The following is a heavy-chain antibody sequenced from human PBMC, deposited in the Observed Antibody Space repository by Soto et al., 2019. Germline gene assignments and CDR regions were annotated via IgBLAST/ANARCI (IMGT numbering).Heavy chain of an antibody. J-gene: IGHJ5*02. V-gene: IGHV3-33*01. CDR1: GFSLSGYG. D-gene: IGHD5-18*01. CDR2: IWYDGITK. Sequence: GGSLILSCEVSGFSLSGYGMHWVRQAPGKGLEWVAVIWYDGITKNYADSVRGRFTISRDSSKNTVYLQMDSLKVEDTALYYCARDVDTTSHLNWFDPWGQGVMVTVSS. CDR3: ARDVDTTSHLNWFDP.